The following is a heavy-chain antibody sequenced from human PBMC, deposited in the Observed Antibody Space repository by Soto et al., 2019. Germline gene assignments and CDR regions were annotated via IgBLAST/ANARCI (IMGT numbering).Heavy chain of an antibody. Sequence: GASVKVSCKVSGYTLTELSMHWVRQAPGKGLEWMGGFDPEDGETIYAQKFQGRVTITEDTSTDTAYMELSSLRSEDTAVYYCATVSRLLWFGELPAFDYWG. CDR1: GYTLTELS. J-gene: IGHJ4*01. D-gene: IGHD3-10*01. V-gene: IGHV1-24*01. CDR3: ATVSRLLWFGELPAFDY. CDR2: FDPEDGET.